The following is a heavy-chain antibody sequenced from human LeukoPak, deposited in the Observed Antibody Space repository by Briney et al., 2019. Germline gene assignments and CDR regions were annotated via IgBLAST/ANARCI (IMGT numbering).Heavy chain of an antibody. CDR1: GFTFSSHS. CDR2: IGSGGSYM. CDR3: ARELIVESELGY. J-gene: IGHJ4*02. V-gene: IGHV3-21*06. Sequence: GGSLRLSCAASGFTFSSHSMIWVRQAPGKGLEWVSSIGSGGSYMYYADAVKGRFTISRDNAKNSLYLQMNSLRAEDTAVYYCARELIVESELGYWGQGTLVTVSS. D-gene: IGHD1-26*01.